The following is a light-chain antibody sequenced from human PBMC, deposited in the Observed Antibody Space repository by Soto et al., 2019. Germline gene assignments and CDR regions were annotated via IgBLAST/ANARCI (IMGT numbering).Light chain of an antibody. CDR3: LSKTSTISYV. CDR2: EVS. Sequence: QSVLTQPAAVSGAPAHSIAISCTRTTRDVGGYNYVSWYQQHPGKVPKLLIHEVSNRPSGVSNRFSGSKSGNTASLTISGLQAEDEADYYCLSKTSTISYVFGTGTRSPS. CDR1: TRDVGGYNY. V-gene: IGLV2-14*01. J-gene: IGLJ1*01.